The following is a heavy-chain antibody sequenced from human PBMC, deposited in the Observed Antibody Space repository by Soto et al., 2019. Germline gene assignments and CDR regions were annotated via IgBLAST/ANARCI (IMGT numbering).Heavy chain of an antibody. D-gene: IGHD5-18*01. CDR3: ARYIYGYVDY. Sequence: GGSLRLSCAASGFTFSDYYMSWIRQAPGKGLEWVSYISSSDSYTDYADSVKGRFTISRDNAKNSLYLQMNSLRAEDTALYYCARYIYGYVDYWGQGTLVTISS. CDR1: GFTFSDYY. V-gene: IGHV3-11*06. J-gene: IGHJ4*02. CDR2: ISSSDSYT.